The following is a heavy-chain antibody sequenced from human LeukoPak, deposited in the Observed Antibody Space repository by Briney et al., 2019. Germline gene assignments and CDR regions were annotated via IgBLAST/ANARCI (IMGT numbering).Heavy chain of an antibody. CDR2: ISAYNGNT. J-gene: IGHJ4*02. D-gene: IGHD3-22*01. V-gene: IGHV1-18*01. CDR1: GYTFTSYG. CDR3: ARDYYDSSGYYFSFITRY. Sequence: ASVKVSCKASGYTFTSYGISWVRQAPGQGLERMGWISAYNGNTNYAQKLQGRVTMTTDTSTSTAYMELRSLRSDDTAVYYCARDYYDSSGYYFSFITRYWGQGTLVTVSS.